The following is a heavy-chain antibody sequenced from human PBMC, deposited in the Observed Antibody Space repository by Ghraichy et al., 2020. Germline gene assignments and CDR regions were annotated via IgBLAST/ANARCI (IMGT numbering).Heavy chain of an antibody. CDR3: ARRICSSTFCYPPEDNWLDP. Sequence: SQTLSLTCTVSGGSISTYSWNWIRHPPGKGLEWIGYIYYSGSTNYNPSLESRVTISLDTSKNQFSLRLTSVTAADTAVYYCARRICSSTFCYPPEDNWLDPWGQGILVTVSS. J-gene: IGHJ5*02. V-gene: IGHV4-59*08. D-gene: IGHD2-2*01. CDR2: IYYSGST. CDR1: GGSISTYS.